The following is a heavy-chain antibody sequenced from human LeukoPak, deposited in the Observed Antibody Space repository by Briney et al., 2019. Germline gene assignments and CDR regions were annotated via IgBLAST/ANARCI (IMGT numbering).Heavy chain of an antibody. CDR3: ARVYDFWSGYYHDY. J-gene: IGHJ4*02. Sequence: GGSLRLSCAASGFTFSSYSMNWVRQALGKGLEWVSSISSSSSYIYYADSVKGRFTISRDNAKNSLYLQMNSLRAEDTAVYYCARVYDFWSGYYHDYWGQGTLVTVSS. D-gene: IGHD3-3*01. CDR1: GFTFSSYS. CDR2: ISSSSSYI. V-gene: IGHV3-21*01.